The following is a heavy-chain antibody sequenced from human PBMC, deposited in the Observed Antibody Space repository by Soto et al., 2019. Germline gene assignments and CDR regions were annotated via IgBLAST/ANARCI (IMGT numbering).Heavy chain of an antibody. Sequence: GGSLRLSCEASGFIFNNYWMSWVRQTPGEGLEWVANIKQDGSEKDYVDSVKGRFTISRDNAKNSLSLQMNSLRADDTAVYYCARDRSLASWGQGTLVTVSS. V-gene: IGHV3-7*01. J-gene: IGHJ5*02. CDR2: IKQDGSEK. CDR1: GFIFNNYW. CDR3: ARDRSLAS.